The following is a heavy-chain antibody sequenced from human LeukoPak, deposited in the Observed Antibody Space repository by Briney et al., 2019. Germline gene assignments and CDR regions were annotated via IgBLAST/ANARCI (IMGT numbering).Heavy chain of an antibody. V-gene: IGHV3-30-3*01. CDR3: AREGCTNGVCLPPTYYYYYYMDV. J-gene: IGHJ6*03. Sequence: PGRSLRLSCAASGFTFSSYAMHWVRQAPGKGLEWVAVISYDGSNKYYADSVKGRFTISSDNAKNSLYLQMNSLRAEDTAVYYCAREGCTNGVCLPPTYYYYYYMDVWGKGTTVTVSS. CDR1: GFTFSSYA. D-gene: IGHD2-8*01. CDR2: ISYDGSNK.